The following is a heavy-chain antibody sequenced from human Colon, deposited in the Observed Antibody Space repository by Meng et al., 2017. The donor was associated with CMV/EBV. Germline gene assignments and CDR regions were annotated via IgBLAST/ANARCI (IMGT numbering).Heavy chain of an antibody. CDR1: GFSFSSYA. J-gene: IGHJ4*02. V-gene: IGHV3-23*01. CDR3: AKGRGGTNLPYYFDY. CDR2: ISDSGGTT. Sequence: GGSLRLSCVVSGFSFSSYAMNWVRQAPGKGLEWVSTISDSGGTTYYADSVKGRFTLSRDNSKNTLYLQMNSLRAEDTAVYYCAKGRGGTNLPYYFDYWGQGTLVTVSS. D-gene: IGHD1-26*01.